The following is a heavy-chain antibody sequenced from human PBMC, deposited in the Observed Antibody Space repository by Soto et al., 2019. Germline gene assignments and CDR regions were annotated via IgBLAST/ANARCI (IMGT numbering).Heavy chain of an antibody. D-gene: IGHD4-17*01. CDR2: ISYDGSNK. CDR1: GFTFSSYS. J-gene: IGHJ4*02. V-gene: IGHV3-30*18. Sequence: GGSLRLSCAASGFTFSSYSMNWVRQAPGKGLEWVAVISYDGSNKYYADSVKGRFTISRDNSKNTLYLQMNSLRAEDTAVYYCAKPDLDYGDYVADYWGQGTLVTVSS. CDR3: AKPDLDYGDYVADY.